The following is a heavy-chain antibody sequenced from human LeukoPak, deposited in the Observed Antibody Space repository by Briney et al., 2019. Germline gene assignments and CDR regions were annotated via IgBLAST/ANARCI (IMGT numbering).Heavy chain of an antibody. Sequence: SETPSLTCTVSGGSISSSSYYWGWIRQPPGKGLEWIGSIYYSGSTYYNPSLKSRVTISVDTSKNQFSLKLSSVTAADTAVYYCARMPPGYDILTGYSEYYFDYWGQGTLVTVSS. CDR2: IYYSGST. CDR3: ARMPPGYDILTGYSEYYFDY. D-gene: IGHD3-9*01. CDR1: GGSISSSSYY. V-gene: IGHV4-39*07. J-gene: IGHJ4*02.